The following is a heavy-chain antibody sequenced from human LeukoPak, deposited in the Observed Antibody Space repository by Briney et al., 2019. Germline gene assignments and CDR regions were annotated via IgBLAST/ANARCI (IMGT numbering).Heavy chain of an antibody. J-gene: IGHJ4*02. D-gene: IGHD3-22*01. V-gene: IGHV3-15*01. Sequence: GGSLRLSCAASGFTFSSAWMSWVRQAPGKGLEWVGRIKSKTDGGTTDYAAPVKGRFTISRDDSKNTLYLQMNSLKTEDTAVYYCTTDSRGYYEEKDFDYWGQGTLVTVSS. CDR3: TTDSRGYYEEKDFDY. CDR1: GFTFSSAW. CDR2: IKSKTDGGTT.